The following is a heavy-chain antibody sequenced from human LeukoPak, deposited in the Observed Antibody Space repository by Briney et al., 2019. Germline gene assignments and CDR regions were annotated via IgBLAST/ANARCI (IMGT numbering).Heavy chain of an antibody. Sequence: ASETLSLTCTVSGFSISSSSYYWGWIRQPPGKGLEWIGSIYYSGSTYYNPSLKSRVTISVDTSKNQFSLKLSSVTAADTAVYYCARDGGLVGATPVLWYWGQGTLVTVSS. CDR3: ARDGGLVGATPVLWY. D-gene: IGHD1-26*01. J-gene: IGHJ4*02. V-gene: IGHV4-39*07. CDR1: GFSISSSSYY. CDR2: IYYSGST.